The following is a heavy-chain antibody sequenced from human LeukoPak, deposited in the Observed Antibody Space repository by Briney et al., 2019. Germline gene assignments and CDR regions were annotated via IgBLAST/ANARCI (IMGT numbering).Heavy chain of an antibody. D-gene: IGHD2-21*01. CDR2: ISYDGSNK. Sequence: GGSLRLSCAASGFTFNNYGMHWVRQAPGKGLEWVAIISYDGSNKYYADSVKGRFTISRDNSKNTLYLQMNSLRAEDTAVYYCAKTPELWGAFDIWGQGTMVTVSS. V-gene: IGHV3-30*18. J-gene: IGHJ3*02. CDR3: AKTPELWGAFDI. CDR1: GFTFNNYG.